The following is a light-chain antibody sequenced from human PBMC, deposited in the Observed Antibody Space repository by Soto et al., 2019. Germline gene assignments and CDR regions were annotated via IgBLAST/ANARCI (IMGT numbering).Light chain of an antibody. CDR2: EVR. V-gene: IGLV2-14*01. CDR1: NRDIGAYNL. Sequence: QSALTQPASVSGSLGQSITISCTGSNRDIGAYNLVSWYQQYPDTAPKLIIYEVRHRPSGVAYRFTGSRSGNTASLTISALQADDESTFYCSSDTTTSTLLFGGGTKVTVL. CDR3: SSDTTTSTLL. J-gene: IGLJ3*02.